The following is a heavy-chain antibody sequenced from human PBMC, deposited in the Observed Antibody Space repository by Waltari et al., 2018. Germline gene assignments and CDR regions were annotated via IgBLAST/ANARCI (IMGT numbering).Heavy chain of an antibody. CDR3: ASSWYWYFDL. J-gene: IGHJ2*01. CDR1: DSPFSSYW. CDR2: IKQDGSEK. Sequence: EVQLVESGGCLVQPGGSLRLSCAASDSPFSSYWMSWVRQAPGKGMEWVANIKQDGSEKYYVDSVKGRFTISRDNAKNSLYLQMNSLRAEDTAVYYCASSWYWYFDLWGRGTLVTVSS. V-gene: IGHV3-7*01. D-gene: IGHD6-13*01.